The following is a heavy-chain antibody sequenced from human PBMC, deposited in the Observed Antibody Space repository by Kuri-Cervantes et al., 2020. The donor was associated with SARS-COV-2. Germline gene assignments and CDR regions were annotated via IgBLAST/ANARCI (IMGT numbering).Heavy chain of an antibody. D-gene: IGHD3-3*01. CDR1: GHSISNVYY. J-gene: IGHJ5*02. CDR3: ARRDYDFWSGSFRFDP. CDR2: INHGGST. Sequence: SETLSLTCTVSGHSISNVYYWAWIRQPPGKGLEWIAYINHGGSTFYNPSLKSRVTMSVDTSRNQFSLRLSSVTAADTAVYYCARRDYDFWSGSFRFDPWGQGTLVTVSS. V-gene: IGHV4-38-2*02.